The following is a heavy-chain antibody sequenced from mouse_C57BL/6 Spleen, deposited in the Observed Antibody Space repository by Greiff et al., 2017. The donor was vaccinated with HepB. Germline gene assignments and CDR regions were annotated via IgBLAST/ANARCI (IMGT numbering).Heavy chain of an antibody. CDR1: GYTFTDYY. V-gene: IGHV1-76*01. D-gene: IGHD2-3*01. J-gene: IGHJ4*01. CDR3: ARYDDGYYAMDY. CDR2: IYPGSGNT. Sequence: QVQLQQSGAELVRPGASVKLSCKASGYTFTDYYINWVKQRPGQGLEWIARIYPGSGNTYYNEKFKGKATLTAEKSSSTAYMQLSSLTSEDSAVYFCARYDDGYYAMDYWGQGTSVTVSS.